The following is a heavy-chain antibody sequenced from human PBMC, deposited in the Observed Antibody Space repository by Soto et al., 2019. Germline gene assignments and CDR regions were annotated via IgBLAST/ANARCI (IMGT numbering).Heavy chain of an antibody. CDR3: ARQGGSYYYDSSGTNWFDP. V-gene: IGHV4-39*01. J-gene: IGHJ5*02. Sequence: QLQLQESGPGLVKPSETLSLTCTVSGGSISSSSYYWGWIRQPPGKGLEWIGSIYYSGSTYYNPSLKRRVTISVDTSKNQFSLKLSSVTAADTAVYYCARQGGSYYYDSSGTNWFDPWGQGTLVTVSS. CDR2: IYYSGST. CDR1: GGSISSSSYY. D-gene: IGHD3-22*01.